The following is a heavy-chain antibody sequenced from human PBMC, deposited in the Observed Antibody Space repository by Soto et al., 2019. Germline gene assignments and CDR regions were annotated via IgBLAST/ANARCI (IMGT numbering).Heavy chain of an antibody. V-gene: IGHV4-59*01. J-gene: IGHJ6*03. Sequence: SETLSLTCTVSGGSISSYYWSWIRQPPGKGLEWIGYIYYSGSTNYNPSLKSRVTISVDTSKNQFSLKLGSVTAADTAVYYCAREGYSSSEYYYYYMDVWGKGTTVTVSS. CDR2: IYYSGST. CDR1: GGSISSYY. D-gene: IGHD6-6*01. CDR3: AREGYSSSEYYYYYMDV.